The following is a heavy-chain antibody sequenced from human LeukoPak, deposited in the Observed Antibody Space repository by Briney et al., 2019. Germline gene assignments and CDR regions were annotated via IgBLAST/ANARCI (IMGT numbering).Heavy chain of an antibody. Sequence: SETLSLTCAVYGGSFSGYYWSWIRQPAGKGLEWIGRIYTSGSTNYNPSLRSRVTISVDTSKNQFSLKLTSVTAADTAVYYCARGIVDMATSFGYWGQGTLVTVSS. D-gene: IGHD1-26*01. CDR2: IYTSGST. CDR3: ARGIVDMATSFGY. CDR1: GGSFSGYY. J-gene: IGHJ4*02. V-gene: IGHV4-59*10.